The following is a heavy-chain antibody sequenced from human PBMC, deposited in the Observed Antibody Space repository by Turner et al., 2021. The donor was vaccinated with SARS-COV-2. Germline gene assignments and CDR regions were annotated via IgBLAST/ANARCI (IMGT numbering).Heavy chain of an antibody. CDR3: ARDYHFDY. CDR1: GFTFSSFG. CDR2: IRSGSTYI. V-gene: IGHV3-21*01. J-gene: IGHJ4*02. Sequence: EVQLVESGGGLVKPGGSLRLSCAASGFTFSSFGMNWVRQAPGKGLEWVSSIRSGSTYIYYADSVKGRFTISRDNAKNSLYLQMNSLRAEDTAVYYCARDYHFDYWGQGTLVTVSS.